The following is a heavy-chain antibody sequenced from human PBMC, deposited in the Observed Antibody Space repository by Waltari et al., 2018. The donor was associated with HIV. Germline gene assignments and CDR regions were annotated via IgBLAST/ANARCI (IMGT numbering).Heavy chain of an antibody. J-gene: IGHJ4*02. CDR3: AGQYYDFWSAPEDY. CDR1: GGSISSGSYY. D-gene: IGHD3-3*01. Sequence: QVQLQESGPGLVKPSQTLSLTCTVSGGSISSGSYYWSWIRQPAGKGLEWIGRIYTSGSTNYHPSLKSRVTISVDTSKNQFSLKLSSVTAADTAVYYWAGQYYDFWSAPEDYWGQGTLVTVSS. CDR2: IYTSGST. V-gene: IGHV4-61*02.